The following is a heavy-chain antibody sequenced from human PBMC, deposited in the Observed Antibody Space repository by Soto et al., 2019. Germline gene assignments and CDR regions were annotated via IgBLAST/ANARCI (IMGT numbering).Heavy chain of an antibody. J-gene: IGHJ4*02. CDR3: ARGLGFLEWLFYFDY. CDR2: INAGNGNT. Sequence: QVQLVQSGAEVTKPGASVKVSCKSSGYTFTSYAMHWVRHAPGQRLEWRGWINAGNGNTKYSQKFPGRVTITRDPSASTAYMELSSLRSEDTDVYSCARGLGFLEWLFYFDYWGQGTLVTVSS. D-gene: IGHD3-3*01. V-gene: IGHV1-3*01. CDR1: GYTFTSYA.